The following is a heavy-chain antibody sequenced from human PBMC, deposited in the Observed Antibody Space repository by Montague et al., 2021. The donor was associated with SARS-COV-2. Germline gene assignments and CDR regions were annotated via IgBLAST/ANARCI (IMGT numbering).Heavy chain of an antibody. CDR1: GFSLSTRTVG. CDR3: AHRLPAVAAFDY. D-gene: IGHD6-6*01. J-gene: IGHJ4*02. V-gene: IGHV2-5*02. Sequence: PALVKPTQTLTLTCTFSGFSLSTRTVGVGWIRQPPGKALEWLALIYWDDDKRYSPSLKSRLTITKVTSKNQVVLTMTNMDPVDTATYYCAHRLPAVAAFDYWGRGTLGTVSS. CDR2: IYWDDDK.